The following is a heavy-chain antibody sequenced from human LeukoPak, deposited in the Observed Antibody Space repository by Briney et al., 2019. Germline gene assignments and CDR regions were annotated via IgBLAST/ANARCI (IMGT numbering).Heavy chain of an antibody. V-gene: IGHV3-30-3*01. D-gene: IGHD2-21*01. CDR2: ISYDGGTK. CDR3: ARGRLRVIDAFDI. CDR1: GLSFSNNG. Sequence: GGSLRLSCAASGLSFSNNGMHWVRQAPGKGLEWVAIISYDGGTKYYADSVKGRFTISRDNSKNTLYLQMDSLRAGDTAVYYCARGRLRVIDAFDIWGQGTMVTVSS. J-gene: IGHJ3*02.